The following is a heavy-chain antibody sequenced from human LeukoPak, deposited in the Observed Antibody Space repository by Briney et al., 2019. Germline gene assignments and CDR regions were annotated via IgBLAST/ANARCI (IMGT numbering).Heavy chain of an antibody. CDR2: IYADDSDT. CDR3: VRRGYCSGGNCFSAPFDY. D-gene: IGHD2-15*01. J-gene: IGHJ4*02. CDR1: GYSFTSYW. V-gene: IGHV5-51*01. Sequence: GESLKTSCKGSGYSFTSYWIGWVRQMRGKGLEWMGIIYADDSDTRYSPSFQGQVTISADKSISTAYLQWSSLKASDTAMYYCVRRGYCSGGNCFSAPFDYWGQGTLVTVSS.